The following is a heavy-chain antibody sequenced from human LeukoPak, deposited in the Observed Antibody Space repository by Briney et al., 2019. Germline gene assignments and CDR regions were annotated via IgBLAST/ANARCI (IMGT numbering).Heavy chain of an antibody. CDR3: ARGQARAVRGVINAY. Sequence: GASVKVSCKASGYTFTSYDINWVRQATGQGLEWMGWMNPNSGNTGYAQKFQGRVTMTRNTSISTAYMELSSLRSEGTAVYYCARGQARAVRGVINAYWGQGTLVTVSS. D-gene: IGHD3-10*01. J-gene: IGHJ4*02. CDR1: GYTFTSYD. V-gene: IGHV1-8*01. CDR2: MNPNSGNT.